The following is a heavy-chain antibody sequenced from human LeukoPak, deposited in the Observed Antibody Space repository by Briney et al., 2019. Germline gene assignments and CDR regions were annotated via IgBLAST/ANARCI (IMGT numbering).Heavy chain of an antibody. J-gene: IGHJ3*02. V-gene: IGHV4-39*07. CDR3: ARESSGVRDPRIVVVTAIPRSGNAFDI. D-gene: IGHD2-21*02. Sequence: PSETLSLTCAVSGGSISSSSYYWGWIRQPPGKGLEWIGSIYYSGSTYYNPSLKSRVTISVDTSKNQFSLKLSSVTAADTAVYYCARESSGVRDPRIVVVTAIPRSGNAFDICGQGTMVTVSS. CDR2: IYYSGST. CDR1: GGSISSSSYY.